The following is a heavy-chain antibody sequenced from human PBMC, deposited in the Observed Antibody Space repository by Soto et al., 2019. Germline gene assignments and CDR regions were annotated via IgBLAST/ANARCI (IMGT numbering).Heavy chain of an antibody. D-gene: IGHD1-26*01. V-gene: IGHV4-61*01. Sequence: SETLSLTCTVPGGSVNIGTYYWSWIRQPPGKGLEWIGFIHYSGSTSYNPSLETGVTISVDTSKNQFSLKLTSVTPADTAIYYCARVKRSTSRLDPWGQGTLVTVSS. J-gene: IGHJ5*02. CDR1: GGSVNIGTYY. CDR3: ARVKRSTSRLDP. CDR2: IHYSGST.